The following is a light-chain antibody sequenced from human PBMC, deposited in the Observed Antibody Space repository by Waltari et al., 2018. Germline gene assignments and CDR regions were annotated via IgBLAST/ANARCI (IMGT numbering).Light chain of an antibody. Sequence: DVVMTQSPLSLPVTLGQPYSLFCRSSQSLARRDGNTYLNWFQQRPGQSPRRLIYRVSNRDSGVPDRFSGSGSGTDFTLQISRVEAEDVGVYYCMQGTHWPPYTFGQGTKLEIK. CDR1: QSLARRDGNTY. CDR2: RVS. V-gene: IGKV2-30*02. CDR3: MQGTHWPPYT. J-gene: IGKJ2*01.